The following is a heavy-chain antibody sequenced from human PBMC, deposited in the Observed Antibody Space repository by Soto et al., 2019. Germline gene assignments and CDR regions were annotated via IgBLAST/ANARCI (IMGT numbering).Heavy chain of an antibody. V-gene: IGHV3-9*01. CDR1: VFTFDDYA. Sequence: SVRLLCSASVFTFDDYAMHWFRQAPGKGLEWVSGISWNSGSIGYADSVKGRFTISGDNAKNSLYLQMNSLRAEDTALYYCAKDIGIVATYYYYGMDVWGQGTTVTVSS. CDR3: AKDIGIVATYYYYGMDV. J-gene: IGHJ6*02. CDR2: ISWNSGSI. D-gene: IGHD5-12*01.